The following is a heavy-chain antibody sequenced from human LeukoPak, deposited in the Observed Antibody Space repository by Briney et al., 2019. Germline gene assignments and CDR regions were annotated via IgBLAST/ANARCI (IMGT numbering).Heavy chain of an antibody. D-gene: IGHD3-22*01. CDR1: GYSISSGYY. V-gene: IGHV4-61*01. CDR3: ARGGEVYYYDSSGYYFDY. CDR2: IYYSGST. J-gene: IGHJ4*02. Sequence: SETLSLTCTVSGYSISSGYYWGWIRQPPGKGLEWIGYIYYSGSTNYNPSLKSRVTISVDTSKNQFSLKLSSVTAADTAVYYCARGGEVYYYDSSGYYFDYWGQGTLVTVSS.